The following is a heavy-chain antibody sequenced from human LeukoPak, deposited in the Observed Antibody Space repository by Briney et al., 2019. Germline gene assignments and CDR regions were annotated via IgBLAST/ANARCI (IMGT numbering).Heavy chain of an antibody. CDR2: IYPGDSDT. CDR1: GYRFTSYW. V-gene: IGHV5-51*01. D-gene: IGHD6-6*01. Sequence: PGASLQISCKGSGYRFTSYWIGWVRPMPGKGLEWMGIIYPGDSDTRYSPSFQGQVTISADKSISTAYLQWSSLKASDTAMYYCARHTREYSRYNWFDPWGQGTLVTVSS. CDR3: ARHTREYSRYNWFDP. J-gene: IGHJ5*02.